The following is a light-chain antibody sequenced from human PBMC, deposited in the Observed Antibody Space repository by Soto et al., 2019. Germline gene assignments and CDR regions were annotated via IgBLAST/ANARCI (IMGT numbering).Light chain of an antibody. J-gene: IGKJ4*01. CDR2: DAS. Sequence: DIQMTQSPSSLSASVGDRVTITCQASQDITTFLNWYQEKPGKAPRLLIYDASKLEAGVPSRFSGSGSGTDFTFTISSLQPEDFATYYCQQYDILFTFGGGTKVEI. CDR1: QDITTF. CDR3: QQYDILFT. V-gene: IGKV1-33*01.